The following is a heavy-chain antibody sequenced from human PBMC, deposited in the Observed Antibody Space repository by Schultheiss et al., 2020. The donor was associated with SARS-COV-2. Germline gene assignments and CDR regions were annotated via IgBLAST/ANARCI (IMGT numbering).Heavy chain of an antibody. J-gene: IGHJ4*02. Sequence: SETLSLTCTVSGGSISSGGYYWSWIRQHPGKGLEWIGEINHSGSTNYNPSLKSLVTISVDTSKNQFSLKLSSVTAADTAVYYCARQKWGLGIDYWGQGTLVTVSS. CDR1: GGSISSGGYY. V-gene: IGHV4-31*01. D-gene: IGHD3-16*01. CDR3: ARQKWGLGIDY. CDR2: INHSGST.